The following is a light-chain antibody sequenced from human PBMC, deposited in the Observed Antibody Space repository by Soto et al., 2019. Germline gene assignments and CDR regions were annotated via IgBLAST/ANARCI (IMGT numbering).Light chain of an antibody. J-gene: IGLJ3*02. CDR3: QSYDSSLSGFWV. V-gene: IGLV1-40*01. CDR1: RSNIGAGYD. Sequence: HSVLTQPPSVSGAPGQRVTISCTGSRSNIGAGYDVHWYQQLPGTAPKLLIYGNSNRPSGVPDRFSGSKSGTSASLAITGLQAEDEADYYCQSYDSSLSGFWVFGGGTKLTVL. CDR2: GNS.